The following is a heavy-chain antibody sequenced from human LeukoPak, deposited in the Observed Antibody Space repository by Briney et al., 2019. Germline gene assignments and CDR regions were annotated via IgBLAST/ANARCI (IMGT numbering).Heavy chain of an antibody. V-gene: IGHV4-39*07. CDR3: ARGARAYYDFWSGYYYYYYMDV. J-gene: IGHJ6*03. CDR2: ILYSGST. Sequence: SETLSLTCTVSGGFISSTRYFWGWIRQPPGKGLEWIGHILYSGSTSYNPSLKSRVTISVDTSKNQFSLKLSSVTAADTAVYYCARGARAYYDFWSGYYYYYYMDVWGKGTTVTVSS. CDR1: GGFISSTRYF. D-gene: IGHD3-3*01.